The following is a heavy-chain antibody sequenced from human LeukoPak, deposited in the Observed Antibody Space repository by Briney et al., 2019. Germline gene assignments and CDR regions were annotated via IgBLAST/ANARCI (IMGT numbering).Heavy chain of an antibody. CDR2: IIPIFGIA. D-gene: IGHD3-22*01. Sequence: SVKVSCKASGGTFSSYAISWVRQAPGQELEWMGRIIPIFGIANYAQKFQGRVTITADKSTSTAYMELSSLRSEDTAVYYCARERYDSSGYYYTYFDYWGQGTLVTVSS. CDR1: GGTFSSYA. CDR3: ARERYDSSGYYYTYFDY. V-gene: IGHV1-69*04. J-gene: IGHJ4*02.